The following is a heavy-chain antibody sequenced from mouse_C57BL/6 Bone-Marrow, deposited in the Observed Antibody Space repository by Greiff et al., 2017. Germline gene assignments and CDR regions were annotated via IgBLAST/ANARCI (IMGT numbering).Heavy chain of an antibody. V-gene: IGHV5-9-1*02. CDR1: GFTFSSYA. CDR2: ISSCGDYI. Sequence: EVKLMESGEGLVKPGGSLKLSCAASGFTFSSYAMSWVRQTPEKRLEWVAYISSCGDYIYYADPVQVRFTISRDNARNTLYLQMSSLKSEDTAMYYCTRETAQALFLYAMDYWGQGTSVTVSS. D-gene: IGHD3-2*02. CDR3: TRETAQALFLYAMDY. J-gene: IGHJ4*01.